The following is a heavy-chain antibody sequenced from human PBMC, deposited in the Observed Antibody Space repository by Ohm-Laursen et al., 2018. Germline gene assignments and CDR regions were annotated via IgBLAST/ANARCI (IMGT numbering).Heavy chain of an antibody. D-gene: IGHD3-3*01. CDR2: IIPIFGTA. V-gene: IGHV1-69*05. Sequence: ASVKVSCKASGGTFSSYAISWVRQAPGQGLEWMGGIIPIFGTANYAQKFQGRVTMTKDRSTSTVYMELSSLRSDDTAVYYCARDFEWATDVWGQGTLVTVSS. J-gene: IGHJ6*02. CDR1: GGTFSSYA. CDR3: ARDFEWATDV.